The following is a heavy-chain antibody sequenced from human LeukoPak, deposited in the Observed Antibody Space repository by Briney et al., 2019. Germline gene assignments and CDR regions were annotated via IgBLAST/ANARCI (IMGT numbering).Heavy chain of an antibody. J-gene: IGHJ4*02. CDR3: AKSPVSSCRGSFCYPFDY. CDR1: GFTFSSYE. Sequence: GGSLRLSCAASGFTFSSYEMNWVRQAPGKGLEWVSAISGSGGSTYYADSVKGRFTISRDNSKNTLYLQMNTLRAEDTAVYFCAKSPVSSCRGSFCYPFDYWGQGNLVTVSS. CDR2: ISGSGGST. D-gene: IGHD2-15*01. V-gene: IGHV3-23*01.